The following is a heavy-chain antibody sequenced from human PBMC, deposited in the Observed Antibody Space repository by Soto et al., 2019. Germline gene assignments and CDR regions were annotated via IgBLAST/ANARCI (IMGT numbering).Heavy chain of an antibody. J-gene: IGHJ6*02. CDR2: IYPGDSDT. CDR1: GYSFPTYW. D-gene: IGHD3-10*01. V-gene: IGHV5-51*03. CDR3: ARSGSGTYERSKYYFYGMDV. Sequence: GESLTISRKVSGYSFPTYWMAWVRHIRGKDSGRMGIIYPGDSDTKYSPSFQGQVTISADKSISTAYLQWSSLKASDTAMYYCARSGSGTYERSKYYFYGMDVWGQGATVTVSS.